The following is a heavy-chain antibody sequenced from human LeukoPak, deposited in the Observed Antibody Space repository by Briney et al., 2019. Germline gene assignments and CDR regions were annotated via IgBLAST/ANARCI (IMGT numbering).Heavy chain of an antibody. J-gene: IGHJ4*02. CDR2: IYTSGST. CDR3: AREGSRLQYDY. Sequence: SETLSLTCTVSGGSISSGSYYWSWIRQPAGKGLGWIGRIYTSGSTNYNPSLKSRVTISVDTSKNQFSLKLSSVTAADTAVYYCAREGSRLQYDYWGQGTLVTVSS. V-gene: IGHV4-61*02. CDR1: GGSISSGSYY. D-gene: IGHD4-11*01.